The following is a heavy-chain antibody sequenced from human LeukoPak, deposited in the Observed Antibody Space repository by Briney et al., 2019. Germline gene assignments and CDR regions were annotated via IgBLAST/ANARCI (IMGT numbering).Heavy chain of an antibody. CDR1: GYIFTNYW. CDR3: ARPPYYDFWNGYYPDY. Sequence: GESLKISCKGSGYIFTNYWIGWVRQMPGKGLEWMGIIYAGDSDTRHSPSFQGQVTISVDKSINTAYLQWSSLKASDTAMYYCARPPYYDFWNGYYPDYWGQGTLATVSS. CDR2: IYAGDSDT. J-gene: IGHJ4*02. D-gene: IGHD3-3*01. V-gene: IGHV5-51*01.